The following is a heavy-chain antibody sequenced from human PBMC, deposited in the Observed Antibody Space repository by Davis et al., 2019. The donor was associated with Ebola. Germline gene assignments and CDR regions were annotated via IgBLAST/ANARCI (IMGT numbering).Heavy chain of an antibody. J-gene: IGHJ6*02. V-gene: IGHV1-69*13. D-gene: IGHD3-22*01. CDR2: IIPIFGTA. CDR1: GGTFSSYA. Sequence: SVKVSCKASGGTFSSYAISWVRQAPGQGLEWMGGIIPIFGTANYAQKFQGRVTITADESTSTAYMELSSLRSEDTAVYYCARDELGYDSSGYYYDYYYGMDVWGQGTTVTVSS. CDR3: ARDELGYDSSGYYYDYYYGMDV.